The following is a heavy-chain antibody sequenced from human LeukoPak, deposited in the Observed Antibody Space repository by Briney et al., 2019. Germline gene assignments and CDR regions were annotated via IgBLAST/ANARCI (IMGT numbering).Heavy chain of an antibody. D-gene: IGHD2-8*01. CDR3: ARDGDSLMVDFDY. CDR2: ISPNSGGA. CDR1: GYTFTGYY. V-gene: IGHV1-2*02. J-gene: IGHJ4*02. Sequence: ASVKLSCKASGYTFTGYYMYWVRQAPGQGLEWVGWISPNSGGANFAQKFQGRVTMTRDTSISTAYLELSRLTSDDTAVYYCARDGDSLMVDFDYWGQGTLVTVCS.